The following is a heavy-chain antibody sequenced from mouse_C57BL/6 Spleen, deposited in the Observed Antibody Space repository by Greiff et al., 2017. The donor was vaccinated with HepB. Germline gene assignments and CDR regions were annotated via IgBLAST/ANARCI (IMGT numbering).Heavy chain of an antibody. CDR3: ARSEDYDGDAMDY. J-gene: IGHJ4*01. D-gene: IGHD2-4*01. V-gene: IGHV1-81*01. CDR1: GYTFTSYG. CDR2: IYPRSGNT. Sequence: QVQLKESGAELARPGASVKLSCKASGYTFTSYGISWVKQRTGQGLEWIGEIYPRSGNTYYNEKFKGKATLTADNSSSTAYMELRSLTSEDSAVYFCARSEDYDGDAMDYWGKGTSVTVSS.